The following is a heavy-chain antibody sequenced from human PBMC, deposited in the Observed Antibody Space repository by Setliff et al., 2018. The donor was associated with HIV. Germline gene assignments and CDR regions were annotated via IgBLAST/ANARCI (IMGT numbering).Heavy chain of an antibody. D-gene: IGHD4-17*01. Sequence: SLRLSCAANGFSFSSYAMSWVRQAPGKGLEWVSGIGGSGGSTYYADSVKGRFTISRDYSKNTLYLQMNSLRAEDTAVYYCAEHGLYGDYSGVNWFDPWGQGTLVTVSS. CDR1: GFSFSSYA. CDR3: AEHGLYGDYSGVNWFDP. V-gene: IGHV3-23*01. CDR2: IGGSGGST. J-gene: IGHJ5*02.